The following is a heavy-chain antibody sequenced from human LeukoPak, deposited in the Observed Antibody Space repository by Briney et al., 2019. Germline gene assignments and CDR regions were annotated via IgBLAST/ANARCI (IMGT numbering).Heavy chain of an antibody. CDR3: ANAAGYKVY. CDR1: GFMLSRYW. CDR2: IKQDGSEK. Sequence: PGGSLRLSCAASGFMLSRYWMSWVRQAPGKGLEWVANIKQDGSEKYYVDSVKGRFTISRDNAKSSLYLQMNSLRVEDTAVYYCANAAGYKVYWGQGTLVTVSS. V-gene: IGHV3-7*01. D-gene: IGHD1-14*01. J-gene: IGHJ4*02.